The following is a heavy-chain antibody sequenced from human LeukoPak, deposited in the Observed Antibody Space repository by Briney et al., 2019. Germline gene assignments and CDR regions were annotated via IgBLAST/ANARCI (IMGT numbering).Heavy chain of an antibody. Sequence: GGTLRLSCAASGFNFNTYAMTWVRQAPGKGPEWVSSISDTGGGTHYADSVKGRFTISRDNSKNTLYLQMNSLRAEDTAVYYCARQWLVNGWGQGTLVTVSS. D-gene: IGHD6-19*01. CDR2: ISDTGGGT. V-gene: IGHV3-23*01. CDR3: ARQWLVNG. CDR1: GFNFNTYA. J-gene: IGHJ4*02.